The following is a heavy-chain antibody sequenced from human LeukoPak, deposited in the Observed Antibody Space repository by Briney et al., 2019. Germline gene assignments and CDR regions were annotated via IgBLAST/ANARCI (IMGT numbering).Heavy chain of an antibody. CDR1: GFTFSSYA. J-gene: IGHJ4*02. CDR3: ARTDYFDSSGYHDDFGY. Sequence: GGSLRLSCAASGFTFSSYAMHWVRQAPGKGLEYVSGISSNGGSTYYADSVKGRFIISRDNSKNTLYLQLGSVRAEDMAVYHCARTDYFDSSGYHDDFGYWGQGSLVTVSS. D-gene: IGHD3-22*01. V-gene: IGHV3-64*02. CDR2: ISSNGGST.